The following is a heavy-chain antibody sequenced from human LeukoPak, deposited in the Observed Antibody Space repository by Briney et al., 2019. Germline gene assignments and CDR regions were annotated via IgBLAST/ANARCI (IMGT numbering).Heavy chain of an antibody. CDR1: GFTFSSYG. D-gene: IGHD1-26*01. J-gene: IGHJ4*02. Sequence: GRSLRLSCAASGFTFSSYGMRWVRQAPGKGLEWVAVIWYDGSNKYYADSVKGRFTISRDNSKNTLYLQMNSLRAEDTAVYYCARGWYSGSYHGIFDYWGQGTLVTVSS. CDR3: ARGWYSGSYHGIFDY. CDR2: IWYDGSNK. V-gene: IGHV3-33*01.